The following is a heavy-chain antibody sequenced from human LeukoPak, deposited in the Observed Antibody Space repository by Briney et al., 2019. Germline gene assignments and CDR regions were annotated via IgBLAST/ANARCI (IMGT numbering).Heavy chain of an antibody. CDR1: GYTFTSYG. CDR3: ARDRVWQRGSFDY. J-gene: IGHJ4*02. CDR2: IIPIFITP. D-gene: IGHD6-6*01. V-gene: IGHV1-69*13. Sequence: ASVKVSCKASGYTFTSYGISWVRQAPGQGLEWMGGIIPIFITPNYAQNFQGRVTITADESTSTAYMELSSLRYEDTAVYYCARDRVWQRGSFDYWGQGTPVTVSS.